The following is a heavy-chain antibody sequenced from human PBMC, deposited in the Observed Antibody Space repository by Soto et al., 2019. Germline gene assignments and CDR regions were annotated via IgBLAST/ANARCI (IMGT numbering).Heavy chain of an antibody. D-gene: IGHD3-22*01. V-gene: IGHV3-15*01. J-gene: IGHJ4*02. CDR3: TAQFYFDASGYSFDL. CDR1: GFTFNNSW. Sequence: GGSLRLSCATSGFTFNNSWMGSVLQAPGQGLEWVGHMKSKSEGETTDYAAPVKGRFTISRDDSKNTVYLQMNSLTTEDTAVYYCTAQFYFDASGYSFDLWGQGTLVTVSS. CDR2: MKSKSEGETT.